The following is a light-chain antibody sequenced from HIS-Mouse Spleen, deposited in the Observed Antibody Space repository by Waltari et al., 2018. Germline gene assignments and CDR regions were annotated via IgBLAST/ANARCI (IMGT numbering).Light chain of an antibody. J-gene: IGLJ2*01. CDR1: ALPKNY. Sequence: SYELPQPPSVSVSPGQTARLTCSGAALPKNYAYWYQQKSGQAPVLVIYEDSKRPSGIPERFSGSSSGTMATLTISGAQVEDEADYYCYSTDSSGNHRVFGGGTKLTVL. CDR3: YSTDSSGNHRV. CDR2: EDS. V-gene: IGLV3-10*01.